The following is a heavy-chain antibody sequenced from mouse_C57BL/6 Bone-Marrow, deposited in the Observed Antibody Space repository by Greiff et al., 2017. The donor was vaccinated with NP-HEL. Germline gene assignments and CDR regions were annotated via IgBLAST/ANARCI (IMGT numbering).Heavy chain of an antibody. CDR1: GFTFSDYY. J-gene: IGHJ4*01. CDR2: INYDGSST. V-gene: IGHV5-16*01. Sequence: EVKLMESEGGLVQPGSSMKLSCTASGFTFSDYYMAWVRQVPEKGLEWVANINYDGSSTYYLDSLKSRFIISRDNAKNILYLQMSSLKSEDTATYYCARALWDGYWDYAMDYWGQGTSVTVSS. D-gene: IGHD2-3*01. CDR3: ARALWDGYWDYAMDY.